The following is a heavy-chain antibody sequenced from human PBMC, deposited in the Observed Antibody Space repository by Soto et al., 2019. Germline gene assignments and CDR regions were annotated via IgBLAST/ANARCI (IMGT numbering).Heavy chain of an antibody. Sequence: GGSLRLSCAASGFTFSSYEMNWVRQAPGKGLEWVSYISSSGSTIYYADSVKGRFTISRDNAKNSLYLQMNSLRAEDTAVYYCARDPHYYDSSGYYDYFDYWGQGTLVTVSS. D-gene: IGHD3-22*01. J-gene: IGHJ4*02. V-gene: IGHV3-48*03. CDR3: ARDPHYYDSSGYYDYFDY. CDR2: ISSSGSTI. CDR1: GFTFSSYE.